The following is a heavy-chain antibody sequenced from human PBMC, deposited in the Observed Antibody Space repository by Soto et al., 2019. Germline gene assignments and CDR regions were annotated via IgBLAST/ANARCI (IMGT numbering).Heavy chain of an antibody. V-gene: IGHV1-69*13. CDR1: GGTFSSYA. D-gene: IGHD2-2*01. J-gene: IGHJ5*02. CDR3: ARDWGIGYCSSTSCSGEGWFDP. Sequence: GASVKVSCKASGGTFSSYAISWVRQAPGQGLEWMEGIIPIFGTANYAQKFQGRVTITADESTSTAYMELSSLRSEDTAVYYCARDWGIGYCSSTSCSGEGWFDPWGQGTLVTVSS. CDR2: IIPIFGTA.